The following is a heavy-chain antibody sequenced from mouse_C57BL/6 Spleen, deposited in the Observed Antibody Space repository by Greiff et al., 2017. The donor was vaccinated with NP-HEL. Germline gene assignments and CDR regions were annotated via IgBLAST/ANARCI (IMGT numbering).Heavy chain of an antibody. CDR1: GYAFSSYW. V-gene: IGHV1-80*01. J-gene: IGHJ2*01. D-gene: IGHD2-10*01. CDR2: IYPGDGDT. Sequence: QVQLQQSGAELVKPGASVKISCKASGYAFSSYWMNWVKQRPGKGLEWIGQIYPGDGDTNYNGKFKGKATLTADKSSSTAYMQLSSLTSEDSAVYFCARERTYFDYFDYWGQGTTLTVSS. CDR3: ARERTYFDYFDY.